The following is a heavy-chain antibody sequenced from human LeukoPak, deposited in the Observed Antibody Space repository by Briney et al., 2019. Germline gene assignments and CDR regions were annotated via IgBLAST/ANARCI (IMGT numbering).Heavy chain of an antibody. D-gene: IGHD2-15*01. CDR3: AAAPLLLY. CDR2: ISYDGSNK. Sequence: RGSLRLSCAASGFTFSSYGMHWVRQAPGKGLEWVAVISYDGSNKYYADSVKGRFTISRDNSKNTLYLQMNSLRAEDTAVYYCAAAPLLLYWGQGTLVTVSS. CDR1: GFTFSSYG. V-gene: IGHV3-30*03. J-gene: IGHJ4*02.